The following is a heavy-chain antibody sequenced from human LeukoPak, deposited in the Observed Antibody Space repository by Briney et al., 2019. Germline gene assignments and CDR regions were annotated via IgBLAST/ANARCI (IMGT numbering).Heavy chain of an antibody. CDR2: ISGSGGTT. CDR1: GFTFMNYA. Sequence: GGSLRLSCVASGFTFMNYAMTWVRQAPGKGLEWVSTISGSGGTTYYADSVKGRFTISRDNSKNTLYLQMNRLRAEDTAIYYCAKDRVGVTNAYYFDHWGQETLVTVS. V-gene: IGHV3-23*01. J-gene: IGHJ4*02. CDR3: AKDRVGVTNAYYFDH. D-gene: IGHD1-26*01.